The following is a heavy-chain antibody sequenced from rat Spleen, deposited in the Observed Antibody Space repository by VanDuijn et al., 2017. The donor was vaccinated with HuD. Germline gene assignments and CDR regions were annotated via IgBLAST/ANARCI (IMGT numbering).Heavy chain of an antibody. CDR2: ITSGGSNT. J-gene: IGHJ3*01. V-gene: IGHV5-29*01. CDR3: TTRPYYSSLNWFPY. D-gene: IGHD1-2*01. CDR1: GFTFSDYG. Sequence: EVQLVESGGGLVQPGRSLKLSCAASGFTFSDYGMAWVRQAPKKGLEWVATITSGGSNTYYLDSVKGRFTISRDNAESTLYLQMDSLRSEDTATYYCTTRPYYSSLNWFPYWGQGTLVTVSS.